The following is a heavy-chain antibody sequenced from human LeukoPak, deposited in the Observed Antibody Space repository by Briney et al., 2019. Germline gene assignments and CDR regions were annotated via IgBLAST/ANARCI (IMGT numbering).Heavy chain of an antibody. CDR3: ARRTTSLDSGEEGFDY. CDR2: IYYSGST. CDR1: GGSLSSTSYY. D-gene: IGHD4-17*01. Sequence: SETLSLTCAVSGGSLSSTSYYWGWIRQPPGKGLEWIGIIYYSGSTNYNPSLKSRVTISVDTSKTQFSLKLSSVTAADTAVYYCARRTTSLDSGEEGFDYWGQGTLVTVSS. J-gene: IGHJ4*02. V-gene: IGHV4-39*07.